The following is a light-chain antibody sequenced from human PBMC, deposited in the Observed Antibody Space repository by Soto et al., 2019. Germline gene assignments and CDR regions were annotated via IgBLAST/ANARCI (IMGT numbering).Light chain of an antibody. V-gene: IGKV1-39*01. Sequence: DIQMTPSPSSLSASVGDRVTITCRTSQSVSIYVNWYQQKPGKAPILLIYASSSLQSGVPSRFSGSGSGTDFTLTISSLEPEDFATYYCQQSYSTPTFGQGTKVDIK. CDR2: ASS. CDR1: QSVSIY. CDR3: QQSYSTPT. J-gene: IGKJ2*01.